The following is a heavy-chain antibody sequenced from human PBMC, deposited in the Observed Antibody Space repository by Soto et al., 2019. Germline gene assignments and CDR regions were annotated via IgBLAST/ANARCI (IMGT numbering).Heavy chain of an antibody. J-gene: IGHJ4*02. CDR2: IIPIFGTA. CDR1: GYTFTSYY. Sequence: ASVKVSCKASGYTFTSYYMHWVRQAPGQGLEWMGGIIPIFGTANYAQKFQGRVTITADESTSTAYMELSSLRSEDTAVYYCARLPTYYYDSSDYWGQGTLVTVSS. CDR3: ARLPTYYYDSSDY. D-gene: IGHD3-22*01. V-gene: IGHV1-69*13.